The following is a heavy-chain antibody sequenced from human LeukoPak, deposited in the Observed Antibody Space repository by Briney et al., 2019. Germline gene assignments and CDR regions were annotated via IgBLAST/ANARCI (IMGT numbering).Heavy chain of an antibody. CDR3: ARKTDSGGQGDY. J-gene: IGHJ4*02. CDR2: IYSGGST. CDR1: GFTVSSNY. Sequence: GGSLRLSRAASGFTVSSNYMSWVRQAPGKGLEWVSVIYSGGSTYYADSVKGRFTISRDNSKNTLYLQMNSLRAEDTAVYYCARKTDSGGQGDYWGPGTLVTVSS. D-gene: IGHD3-22*01. V-gene: IGHV3-53*01.